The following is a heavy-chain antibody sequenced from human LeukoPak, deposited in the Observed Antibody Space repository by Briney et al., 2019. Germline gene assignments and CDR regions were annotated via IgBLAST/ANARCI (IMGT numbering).Heavy chain of an antibody. CDR3: ANANY. CDR1: GFTFSSKG. J-gene: IGHJ4*02. V-gene: IGHV3-30*02. CDR2: IQYDGSYK. Sequence: GGSLRLSXAASGFTFSSKGMHWVRQAPGKGLEWEAFIQYDGSYKYYAESVKDRFTISRDNSKNTLYLQMNSLRAEDTAVYYCANANYWGQGTLVTVSS.